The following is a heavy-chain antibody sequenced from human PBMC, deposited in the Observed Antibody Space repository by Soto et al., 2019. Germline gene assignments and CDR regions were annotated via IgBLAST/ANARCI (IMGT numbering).Heavy chain of an antibody. V-gene: IGHV4-4*02. CDR2: IYHSGST. CDR1: GGSISSSNW. J-gene: IGHJ4*02. CDR3: ASEAVAGTFSY. Sequence: SETLSLTCAVSGGSISSSNWWSWVRQPPGKGLEWIGEIYHSGSTNYNPSLKSRVTISVGKSKNQFSLKLSSVTAADTAVYYCASEAVAGTFSYWGQGTLVTVSS. D-gene: IGHD6-19*01.